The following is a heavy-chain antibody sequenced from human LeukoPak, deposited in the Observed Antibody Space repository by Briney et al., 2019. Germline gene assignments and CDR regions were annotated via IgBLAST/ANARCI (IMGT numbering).Heavy chain of an antibody. CDR2: ISSSSSYI. J-gene: IGHJ3*02. D-gene: IGHD3-22*01. V-gene: IGHV3-21*01. Sequence: RTGGSLRLSCAASGSTFSSYSMNWVRQAPGKGLEWVSSISSSSSYIYYADSVKGRFTISRDNDKNSLYLQMNSLRAEDTAVYYCARDWADYYDSSGYFRAFDIWGQGTMVTVSS. CDR1: GSTFSSYS. CDR3: ARDWADYYDSSGYFRAFDI.